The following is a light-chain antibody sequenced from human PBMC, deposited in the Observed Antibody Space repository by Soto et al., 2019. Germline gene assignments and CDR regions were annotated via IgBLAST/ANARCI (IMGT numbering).Light chain of an antibody. CDR1: QSVSTS. CDR3: QQTFNNRLS. CDR2: HSS. Sequence: DIQMTQSPSSLSASVGARVTITCRASQSVSTSVNWYQQLGGKAPKLLIQHSSTLQSGVPSRFGGSGSGTDFTLTISSLQPEDCATYYCQQTFNNRLSFGGGTKVEIK. J-gene: IGKJ4*01. V-gene: IGKV1-39*01.